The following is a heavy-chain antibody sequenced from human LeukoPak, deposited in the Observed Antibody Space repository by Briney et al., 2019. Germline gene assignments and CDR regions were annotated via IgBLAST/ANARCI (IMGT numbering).Heavy chain of an antibody. V-gene: IGHV3-23*01. J-gene: IGHJ4*02. D-gene: IGHD3-22*01. CDR3: AKVKSLDYYDSSGYQDH. Sequence: GGSLRLSCAASGFTFSSHVMSWVRQAPWKGLEWVSALSYSGSSTYYADSVKGRFTISRDNSKNTLYLQMNSLGAEDTAVYYCAKVKSLDYYDSSGYQDHWGQGTLVTVSS. CDR1: GFTFSSHV. CDR2: LSYSGSST.